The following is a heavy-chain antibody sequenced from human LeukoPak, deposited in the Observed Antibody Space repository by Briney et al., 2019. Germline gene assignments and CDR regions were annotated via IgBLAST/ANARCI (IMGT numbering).Heavy chain of an antibody. CDR3: ARGRIVVANTGAFDS. CDR1: GGSISPCY. Sequence: ETLSLTCTVSGGSISPCYWNWLWQPPERGLERIGHSYYPGRTSYRASLNSRATSSVDTSKNQISLKLNSVTDADTAVYYWARGRIVVANTGAFDSWRQGGMDPVSS. D-gene: IGHD3-22*01. J-gene: IGHJ3*02. CDR2: SYYPGRT. V-gene: IGHV4-59*12.